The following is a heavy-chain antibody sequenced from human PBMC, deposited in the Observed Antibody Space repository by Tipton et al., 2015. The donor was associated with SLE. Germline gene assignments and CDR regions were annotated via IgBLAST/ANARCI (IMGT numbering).Heavy chain of an antibody. V-gene: IGHV3-23*01. CDR1: GFTFSSYA. Sequence: SLRLSCAASGFTFSSYAMNWVRQAPGKGLEWLSGITDSGVSTYYADSVKGRFIISRDNSQNTLFLQMNSLRLDDTAVYFCARDRLILANLPGQSFYGMDVWGQGTTVTVSS. CDR3: ARDRLILANLPGQSFYGMDV. D-gene: IGHD3-3*01. CDR2: ITDSGVST. J-gene: IGHJ6*02.